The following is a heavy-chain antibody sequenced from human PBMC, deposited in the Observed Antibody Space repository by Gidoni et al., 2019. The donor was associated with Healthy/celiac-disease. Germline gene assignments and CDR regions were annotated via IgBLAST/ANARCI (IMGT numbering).Heavy chain of an antibody. Sequence: QLQLQESGTGRGKPAETLSLTGTVSGGSISSSSYYWGWIRQPPGKGLECIGSIYYSGSTYYDPSLKSRVTISVDTSTNQFSLKLSSVTAADTAVYYCARPAITMVRDDAFDIWGQGTMVTVSS. V-gene: IGHV4-39*01. D-gene: IGHD3-10*01. CDR2: IYYSGST. CDR3: ARPAITMVRDDAFDI. J-gene: IGHJ3*02. CDR1: GGSISSSSYY.